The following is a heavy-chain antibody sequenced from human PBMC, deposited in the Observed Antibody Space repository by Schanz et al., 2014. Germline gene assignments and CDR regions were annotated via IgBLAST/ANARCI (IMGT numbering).Heavy chain of an antibody. Sequence: VQLLESGGGLVQPGGSLRLSCAASGFIFSDYYMAWIRQAPGKGPEYVSYISSGGTTTYHSDSVKGRFTISRDNAKNTLYLQMNSLRAEDTAVYYCAKGRFGELSAFDIWGQGTMXTVSS. CDR1: GFIFSDYY. V-gene: IGHV3-11*01. CDR2: ISSGGTTT. D-gene: IGHD3-10*01. CDR3: AKGRFGELSAFDI. J-gene: IGHJ3*02.